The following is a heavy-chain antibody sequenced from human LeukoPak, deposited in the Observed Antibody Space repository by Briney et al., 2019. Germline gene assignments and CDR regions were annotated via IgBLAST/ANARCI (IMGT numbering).Heavy chain of an antibody. CDR1: GYTFTSYA. Sequence: ASVKVSCKASGYTFTSYAMNWVRQAPGQGLEWMGWINTNTGNPTYAQGFTGRFVFSLDTSVSTALQISSLKAEDTAVYYCARDLFPATLHPERYNWFDPWGQGTLVTVSS. CDR2: INTNTGNP. J-gene: IGHJ5*02. V-gene: IGHV7-4-1*02. CDR3: ARDLFPATLHPERYNWFDP. D-gene: IGHD1-14*01.